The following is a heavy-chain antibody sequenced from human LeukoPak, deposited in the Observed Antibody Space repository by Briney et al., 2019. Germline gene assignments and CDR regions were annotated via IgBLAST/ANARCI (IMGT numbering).Heavy chain of an antibody. CDR1: GGSFSGYY. J-gene: IGHJ4*02. CDR2: INHSGST. D-gene: IGHD2-15*01. Sequence: PSETLSLTCAVYGGSFSGYYWSWIRQPPGKGLEWIGEINHSGSTNYDPSLKGRVTISVDTSKNQFSLKLSSVTAADTAVYYCARTTHLFDYWGQGTLVTVSS. V-gene: IGHV4-34*01. CDR3: ARTTHLFDY.